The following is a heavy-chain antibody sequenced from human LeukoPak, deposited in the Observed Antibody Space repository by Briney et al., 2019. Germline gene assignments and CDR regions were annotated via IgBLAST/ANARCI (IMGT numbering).Heavy chain of an antibody. CDR2: IYHSGST. CDR3: ARAPAVAGTSYYFDY. Sequence: PSGTLSLTCAVSGGSISSSNWWSWVRQPPGKGLEGIGEIYHSGSTNYNPSLKSRVTISVDKSKNQFSLKLSSVTAADTDVYYCARAPAVAGTSYYFDYWGQGTLVTVSS. D-gene: IGHD6-19*01. J-gene: IGHJ4*02. CDR1: GGSISSSNW. V-gene: IGHV4-4*02.